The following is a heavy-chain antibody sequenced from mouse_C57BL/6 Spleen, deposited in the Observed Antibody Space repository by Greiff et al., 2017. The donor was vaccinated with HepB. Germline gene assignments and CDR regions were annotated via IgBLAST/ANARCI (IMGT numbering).Heavy chain of an antibody. Sequence: EVKLVESGGGLVKPGGSLKLSCAASGFTFSSYAMSWVRQTPEKRLEWVATISDVGSYTYYPDNVKGRFTISRDNAKNNLYLQMSHLKSEDTAMYYCARGTTIVTDWYFDVWGTGTTVTVSS. CDR1: GFTFSSYA. CDR3: ARGTTIVTDWYFDV. J-gene: IGHJ1*03. V-gene: IGHV5-4*03. CDR2: ISDVGSYT. D-gene: IGHD2-5*01.